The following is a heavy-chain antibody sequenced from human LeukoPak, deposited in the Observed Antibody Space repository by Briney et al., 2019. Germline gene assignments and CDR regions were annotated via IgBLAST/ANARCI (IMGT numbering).Heavy chain of an antibody. CDR2: MNPNSGNT. Sequence: ASVKVSCKASGYTFTSYDINWVRQATGQGLEWMGWMNPNSGNTGYAQKFQGRGTITRNTSISTAYMELNSLRSEDTAVYYCARGRQQWLVRGSWFDPWGQGTLVTVSS. CDR3: ARGRQQWLVRGSWFDP. CDR1: GYTFTSYD. J-gene: IGHJ5*02. D-gene: IGHD6-19*01. V-gene: IGHV1-8*03.